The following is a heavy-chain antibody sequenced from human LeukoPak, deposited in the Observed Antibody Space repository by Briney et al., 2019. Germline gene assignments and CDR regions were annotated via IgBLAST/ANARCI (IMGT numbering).Heavy chain of an antibody. CDR3: ARGIARITIFGVVIRQNYYYYYMDV. CDR2: MNPNSGNT. V-gene: IGHV1-8*01. J-gene: IGHJ6*03. D-gene: IGHD3-3*01. CDR1: GYTFTSYD. Sequence: ASVKVSCKASGYTFTSYDINWVRQAPGQGLEWMGWMNPNSGNTGYAQKSQGRVTMARNTSISTAYMELSSLRSEDTAVYYCARGIARITIFGVVIRQNYYYYYMDVWGKGTTVTVSS.